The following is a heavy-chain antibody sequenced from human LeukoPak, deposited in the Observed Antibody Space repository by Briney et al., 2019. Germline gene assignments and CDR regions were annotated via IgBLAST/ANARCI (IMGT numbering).Heavy chain of an antibody. CDR1: GGSFSGYY. V-gene: IGHV4-34*01. CDR2: ITHSGST. J-gene: IGHJ4*02. D-gene: IGHD3-10*01. CDR3: AREVLLWFGEFDY. Sequence: FETLSLTCAVYGGSFSGYYWSWIRQPPGKGLEWIGEITHSGSTNYNPSLKSRVTISVDTSKNQFSLKLSSVTAADTAVYYCAREVLLWFGEFDYWGQGTLVTVSS.